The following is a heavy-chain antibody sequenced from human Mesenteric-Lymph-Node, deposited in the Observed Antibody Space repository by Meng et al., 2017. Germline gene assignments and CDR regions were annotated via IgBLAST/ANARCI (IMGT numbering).Heavy chain of an antibody. CDR3: VRGGYYFDY. Sequence: GESLKISCAASGFTFSSYWMSWVRQAPGKGLEWVANIKQDGSEKYYVDSVKGRFTISRDNAKNSLYLQMNSLRAEDTAVYYCVRGGYYFDYWGQGTLVTVSS. CDR1: GFTFSSYW. J-gene: IGHJ4*02. CDR2: IKQDGSEK. V-gene: IGHV3-7*04. D-gene: IGHD3-10*01.